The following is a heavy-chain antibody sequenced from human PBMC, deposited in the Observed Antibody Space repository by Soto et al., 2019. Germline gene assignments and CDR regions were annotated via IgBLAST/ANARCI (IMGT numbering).Heavy chain of an antibody. CDR1: GYSFADYH. CDR3: ARGHSTDCSNGVCSFFYNHEMDV. V-gene: IGHV1-2*04. D-gene: IGHD2-8*01. Sequence: ASVKVSCKASGYSFADYHIHWVRQAPGQGLEWLGRINPKSGGTSTAQKFQGWVTMTRDRSISTVYMELTRLRSDDTAVYFCARGHSTDCSNGVCSFFYNHEMDVWGQGTTVTVSS. J-gene: IGHJ6*02. CDR2: INPKSGGT.